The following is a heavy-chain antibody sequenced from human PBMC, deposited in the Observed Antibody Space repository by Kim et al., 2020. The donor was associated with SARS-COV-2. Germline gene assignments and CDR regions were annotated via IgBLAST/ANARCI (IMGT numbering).Heavy chain of an antibody. D-gene: IGHD3-3*01. V-gene: IGHV3-48*04. CDR2: ISSSSSTI. CDR3: ARGLGLAPDFFFVQRDYYFNY. Sequence: GGSLRLSCAASGFTFSSYSMNWVRQAPGKGLEWVSYISSSSSTIYYADSVKGRFTISRDNAKNSLYLQMNSLSAEDTAVYYCARGLGLAPDFFFVQRDYYFNYWGQGTLVTVSS. J-gene: IGHJ4*02. CDR1: GFTFSSYS.